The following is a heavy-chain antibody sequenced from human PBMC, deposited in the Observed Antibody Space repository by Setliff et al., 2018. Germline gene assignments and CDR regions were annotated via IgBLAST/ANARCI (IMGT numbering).Heavy chain of an antibody. D-gene: IGHD6-13*01. CDR1: RGSISSSGYY. CDR2: IYSGGNT. Sequence: LSLTCTVSRGSISSSGYYWVWIRQPPGKGLEWIGSIYSGGNTYNNASLKSRVTISVDTSKNQFSLRLSSVTAADTAVYYCATSGQHLVPIDYWGQGTLVTVSS. CDR3: ATSGQHLVPIDY. V-gene: IGHV4-39*01. J-gene: IGHJ4*02.